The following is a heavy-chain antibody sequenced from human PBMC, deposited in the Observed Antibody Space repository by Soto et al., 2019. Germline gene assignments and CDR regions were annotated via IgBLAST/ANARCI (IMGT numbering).Heavy chain of an antibody. CDR3: ARDATYSSSWWFDP. J-gene: IGHJ5*02. Sequence: GASVKVSCKASGYTFTIYAMHWVRQAPGQRLEWMGWINAGNGNTKYSQKFQGRVTITRDTSASTAYMELSSLRSEDTAVYYCARDATYSSSWWFDPWGQGTLVTVSS. CDR2: INAGNGNT. D-gene: IGHD6-6*01. V-gene: IGHV1-3*01. CDR1: GYTFTIYA.